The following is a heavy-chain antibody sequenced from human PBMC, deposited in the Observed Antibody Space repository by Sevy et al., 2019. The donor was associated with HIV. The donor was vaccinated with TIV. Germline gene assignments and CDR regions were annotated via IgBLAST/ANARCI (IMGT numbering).Heavy chain of an antibody. CDR2: ISYDGSFT. V-gene: IGHV3-30*04. CDR3: ARGQSCSGHYVDY. D-gene: IGHD6-25*01. J-gene: IGHJ4*02. Sequence: GGSLRLSCAASGFIFSNYTLHWVRQAPGTGLEWVAVISYDGSFTYYADSVEGRFTISRDNSKNTLFLQMNSLRHEDTAVYYCARGQSCSGHYVDYWGQGTLVTVSS. CDR1: GFIFSNYT.